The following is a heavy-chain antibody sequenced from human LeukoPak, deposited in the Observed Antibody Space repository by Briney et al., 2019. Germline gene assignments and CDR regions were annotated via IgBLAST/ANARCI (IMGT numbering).Heavy chain of an antibody. CDR1: GGSFSGYY. CDR3: AARASGAFDI. Sequence: SETLSLTCAVYGGSFSGYYWSWIRQPPGKGLEWIGEINHSGSTNYNPSLKSRVTISVDTSKNQFSLKLSSVTAADTAVYYCAARASGAFDIWGQGTMVTVSS. J-gene: IGHJ3*02. V-gene: IGHV4-34*01. CDR2: INHSGST.